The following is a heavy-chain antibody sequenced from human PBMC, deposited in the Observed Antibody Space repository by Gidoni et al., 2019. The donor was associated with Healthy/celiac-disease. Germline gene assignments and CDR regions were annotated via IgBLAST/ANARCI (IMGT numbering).Heavy chain of an antibody. CDR2: ISSSSSYI. J-gene: IGHJ3*02. CDR1: GFTFSSYS. D-gene: IGHD2-2*02. V-gene: IGHV3-21*01. Sequence: EVQLVESGGGLVKPGGSLRLSCAASGFTFSSYSMNWVRQAPGKGLEWVSSISSSSSYIYYADSVKGRFTISRDNAKNSLYLQMNSLRAEDTAVYYCARYPDTWDAFDIWGQGTMVTVSS. CDR3: ARYPDTWDAFDI.